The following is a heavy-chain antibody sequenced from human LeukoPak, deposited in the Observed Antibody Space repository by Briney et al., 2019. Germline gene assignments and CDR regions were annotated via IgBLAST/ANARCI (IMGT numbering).Heavy chain of an antibody. CDR2: ISAYNGNT. J-gene: IGHJ4*02. D-gene: IGHD6-25*01. CDR1: GYTFTSYG. V-gene: IGHV1-18*01. Sequence: APSVKVSCKASGYTFTSYGISWVRQAPGQGLEWMGWISAYNGNTNYAQKLQGRVTMTTDTSTSTAYMEMRSLRSDDTAVYYCARRNRGGYVGYDYWGQGTLVTVSS. CDR3: ARRNRGGYVGYDY.